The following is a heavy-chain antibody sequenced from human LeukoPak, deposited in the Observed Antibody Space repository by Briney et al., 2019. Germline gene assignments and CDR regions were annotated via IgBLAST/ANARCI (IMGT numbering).Heavy chain of an antibody. CDR2: INHSGST. J-gene: IGHJ5*02. V-gene: IGHV4-34*01. CDR3: ARQGNVNTALNWLDP. CDR1: GGSFSDYY. Sequence: SETLSLTCAVYGGSFSDYYWSWIRQPPGKGLEWIREINHSGSTNYNPSLRSRVSLSVDTSKNQFSLKVCSVTAGDTAVYYCARQGNVNTALNWLDPWGQGTLVTVSS. D-gene: IGHD5-18*01.